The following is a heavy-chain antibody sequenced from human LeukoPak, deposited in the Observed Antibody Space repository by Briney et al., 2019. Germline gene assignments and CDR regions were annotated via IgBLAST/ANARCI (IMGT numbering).Heavy chain of an antibody. CDR1: GYTLTELS. J-gene: IGHJ4*02. D-gene: IGHD3-22*01. CDR3: ATGAAYYYDSSGLGSFDY. V-gene: IGHV1-24*01. Sequence: ASVKVSCKVSGYTLTELSTHWVRQALGKGLEWMGGFDPEDGETIYAQKFQGRVTMTEDTSTDTAYMELSSLRSEDTAVYYCATGAAYYYDSSGLGSFDYWGQGTLVTVSS. CDR2: FDPEDGET.